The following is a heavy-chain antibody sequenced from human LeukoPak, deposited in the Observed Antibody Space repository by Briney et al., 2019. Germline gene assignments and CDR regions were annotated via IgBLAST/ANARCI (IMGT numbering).Heavy chain of an antibody. Sequence: GASVKVSCKASGYTFTSYDINWVRQATGQGLEWMGWMNPNSGNTGYAQKFQGRVTITADKSTSTAYMELSSLRSEDTAVYYCADTGGIAAAARGYWGQGTLVTVSS. V-gene: IGHV1-8*03. CDR1: GYTFTSYD. CDR3: ADTGGIAAAARGY. D-gene: IGHD6-13*01. CDR2: MNPNSGNT. J-gene: IGHJ4*02.